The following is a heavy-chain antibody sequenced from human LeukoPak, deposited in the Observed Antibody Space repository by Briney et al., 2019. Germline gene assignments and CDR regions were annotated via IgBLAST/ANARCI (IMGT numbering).Heavy chain of an antibody. J-gene: IGHJ4*02. D-gene: IGHD3-10*01. CDR2: IYWDDDM. CDR1: GFSFTTSGVA. CDR3: THSGVWFGESSFDY. V-gene: IGHV2-5*02. Sequence: SGPTLVKPTETLTLTCTFSGFSFTTSGVAVGWVRQPPGEALQWLALIYWDDDMRYSPSLESRLTITKDTSKKQVVLTMINMDSADTATYYCTHSGVWFGESSFDYWGQGAPVTVSS.